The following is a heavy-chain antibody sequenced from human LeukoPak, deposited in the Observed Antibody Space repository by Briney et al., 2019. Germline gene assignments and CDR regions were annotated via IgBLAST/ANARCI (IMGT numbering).Heavy chain of an antibody. J-gene: IGHJ3*02. V-gene: IGHV3-21*01. CDR3: ARDGYDGAFDI. CDR2: ISSSSSYV. D-gene: IGHD5-12*01. Sequence: GGSLRLSCAASGFTFGSYSMNWVRQAPGKGLEWVSSISSSSSYVYYADSVKGRFTISRDNSKNTLYLQMNSLRAEDTAVYYCARDGYDGAFDIWGQGTMVTVSS. CDR1: GFTFGSYS.